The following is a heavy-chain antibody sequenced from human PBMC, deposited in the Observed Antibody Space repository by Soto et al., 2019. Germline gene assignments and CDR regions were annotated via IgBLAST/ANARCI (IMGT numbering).Heavy chain of an antibody. V-gene: IGHV3-23*01. D-gene: IGHD3-3*01. J-gene: IGHJ6*02. CDR1: GFTFSSSA. CDR3: AKIPITIRLGTDV. CDR2: INNNGAKT. Sequence: EVQLLESGGGLGQPGGSLRLFCAASGFTFSSSAMSWVRQAPGKGLEWVSGINNNGAKTYYADSVKGRFTISRHNSKNTLYLQMNSLRAEDTAVYYCAKIPITIRLGTDVRGQGTTVIVSS.